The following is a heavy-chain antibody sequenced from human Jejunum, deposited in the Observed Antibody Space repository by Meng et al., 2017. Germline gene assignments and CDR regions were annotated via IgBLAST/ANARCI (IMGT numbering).Heavy chain of an antibody. CDR3: ARSPYSGSALPFFDY. V-gene: IGHV4-30-4*01. J-gene: IGHJ4*02. CDR2: IYYSGST. Sequence: QVQLRGLGPGLVKSSQTLSLPCTVSGDSFNSPDYYWSWIRQPPEKGLEWIGYIYYSGSTYYNPSLKSRVSISGDTSNKQFSLKLTSVTAADTAVYYCARSPYSGSALPFFDYWGQGSLVTVSS. CDR1: GDSFNSPDYY. D-gene: IGHD1-26*01.